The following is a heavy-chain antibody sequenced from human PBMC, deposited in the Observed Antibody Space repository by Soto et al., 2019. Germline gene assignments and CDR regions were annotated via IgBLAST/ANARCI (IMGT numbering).Heavy chain of an antibody. CDR1: AFTFSSYA. J-gene: IGHJ4*02. V-gene: IGHV3-23*01. Sequence: EVQLLESGGCLAQPGGSLRLSCAASAFTFSSYARSWVRQAPGKGLEWVSAVSGSGDSTYYADSVKGRFTISRDNSKNTLYLQMNRLRAEDTAVYYCAKGRASDCPGCTQDYWGQGTLVTVSS. CDR2: VSGSGDST. CDR3: AKGRASDCPGCTQDY. D-gene: IGHD2-21*02.